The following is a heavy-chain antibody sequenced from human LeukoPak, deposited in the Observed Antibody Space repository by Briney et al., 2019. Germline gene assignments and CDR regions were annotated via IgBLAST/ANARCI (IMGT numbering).Heavy chain of an antibody. CDR2: IYYSGST. D-gene: IGHD6-19*01. Sequence: PSETLSLTCTVSGGSISSGGYYRSWIRQHPGKGLEWIGYIYYSGSTYYNPSLKSRVTISVDTSKNQFSLKLSSVTAADTAVYYCARVGSGSGWFEGYFDYWGQGTLVTVSS. CDR1: GGSISSGGYY. J-gene: IGHJ4*02. CDR3: ARVGSGSGWFEGYFDY. V-gene: IGHV4-31*03.